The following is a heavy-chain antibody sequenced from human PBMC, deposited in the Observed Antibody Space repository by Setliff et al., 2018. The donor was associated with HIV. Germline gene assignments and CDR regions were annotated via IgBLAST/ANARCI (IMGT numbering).Heavy chain of an antibody. CDR3: AKDPRAAVATICDY. Sequence: GGSLRLSCAGSGFTFSNAWMSWIRQAPGKGLEWVARLKSNAEGGTADYAASVRRRFTISRDDSKNTLYLLMNSLKVEDTAVYYCAKDPRAAVATICDYWGQGTLVTVSS. D-gene: IGHD5-12*01. V-gene: IGHV3-15*01. CDR2: LKSNAEGGTA. J-gene: IGHJ4*02. CDR1: GFTFSNAW.